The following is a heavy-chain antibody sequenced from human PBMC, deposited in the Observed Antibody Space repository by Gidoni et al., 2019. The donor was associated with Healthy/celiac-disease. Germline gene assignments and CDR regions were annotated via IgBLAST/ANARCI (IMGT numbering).Heavy chain of an antibody. D-gene: IGHD2-2*02. CDR1: GFPFSSYG. CDR3: AKDRITVPAAINYYGMDV. J-gene: IGHJ6*02. CDR2: ISYDGSNK. V-gene: IGHV3-30*18. Sequence: QVQLVESGGGVVQPGRSLRLSCAASGFPFSSYGMHWVRQAPGKGLEWVAVISYDGSNKYYADSVKGRFTISRDNSKNTLYLQMNSLRAEDTAVYYCAKDRITVPAAINYYGMDVWGQGTTVTVSS.